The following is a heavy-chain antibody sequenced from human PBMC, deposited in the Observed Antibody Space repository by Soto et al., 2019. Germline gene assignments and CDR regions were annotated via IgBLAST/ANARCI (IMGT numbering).Heavy chain of an antibody. CDR3: AKNRNTGVAGTSCWFGP. CDR2: ISVSGDTT. CDR1: GFTFSNYD. V-gene: IGHV3-23*01. D-gene: IGHD6-19*01. Sequence: GSLRLSCAASGFTFSNYDMSWVRQAPGKGLEWVSAISVSGDTTYYADSVKGRFTISRDNSKNTLYLQMNTLRAEDTAVYYCAKNRNTGVAGTSCWFGPWGQGTLVTVSS. J-gene: IGHJ5*02.